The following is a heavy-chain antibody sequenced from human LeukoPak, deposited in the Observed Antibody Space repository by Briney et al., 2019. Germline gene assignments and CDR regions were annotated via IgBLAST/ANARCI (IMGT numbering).Heavy chain of an antibody. Sequence: SETLSLTCTVSGGSTSNYFCTWLRQSAGKGLGWIGRIHTSGSTNYNPSLKSRVSMSVDTSKNQSSLKLSSVTAADTAVYYCARDPEGLGYYFDYWGQGALVTVSS. CDR3: ARDPEGLGYYFDY. D-gene: IGHD3-3*01. V-gene: IGHV4-4*07. CDR2: IHTSGST. CDR1: GGSTSNYF. J-gene: IGHJ4*02.